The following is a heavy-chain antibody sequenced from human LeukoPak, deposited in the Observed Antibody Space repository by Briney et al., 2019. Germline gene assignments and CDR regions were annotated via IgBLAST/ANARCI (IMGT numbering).Heavy chain of an antibody. Sequence: GGSLRLSCAASGFTFSSYGMHWVRQAPGKGLEWVAVISSDGSNAYYADSVKGRFTMSRDNSKNTLFVQMNSLRAEDTAVYYCAKDLSGRKGPFDYWGQATLVSVSS. CDR3: AKDLSGRKGPFDY. J-gene: IGHJ4*02. CDR2: ISSDGSNA. D-gene: IGHD3-10*01. CDR1: GFTFSSYG. V-gene: IGHV3-30*18.